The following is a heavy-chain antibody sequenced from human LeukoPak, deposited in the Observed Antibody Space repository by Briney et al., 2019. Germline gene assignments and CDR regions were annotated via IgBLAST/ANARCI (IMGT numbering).Heavy chain of an antibody. J-gene: IGHJ4*02. CDR1: GGSFSGYY. CDR3: ARFPPRRGYCSSTSCSGDY. Sequence: SETLSLTCAVYGGSFSGYYWGWIRQPPGKGLEWIGTIHHSGSTNYNPSLKSRVTIAVDTSKNQFSLKLSSVTAADTAVYYCARFPPRRGYCSSTSCSGDYWGQGTLVTVSS. D-gene: IGHD2-2*01. V-gene: IGHV4-34*01. CDR2: IHHSGST.